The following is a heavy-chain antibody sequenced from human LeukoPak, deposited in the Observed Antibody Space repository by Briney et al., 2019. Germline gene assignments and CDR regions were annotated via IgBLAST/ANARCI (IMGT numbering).Heavy chain of an antibody. V-gene: IGHV3-23*01. CDR2: ISGSGGTT. CDR3: AKDDAVTYLDY. CDR1: GFTFSSYA. J-gene: IGHJ4*02. D-gene: IGHD4-17*01. Sequence: GGSLRLSCAASGFTFSSYAMSWVRQAPGKGLEWVSAISGSGGTTYDADSVEGRFTISRDNSRNTLYLQMNNLRAEDTAVYYCAKDDAVTYLDYWGQGTLVTVSS.